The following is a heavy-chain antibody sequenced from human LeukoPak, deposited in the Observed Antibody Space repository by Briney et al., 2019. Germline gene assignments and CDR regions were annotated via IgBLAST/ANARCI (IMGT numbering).Heavy chain of an antibody. Sequence: PSETLSLTCGVYGESFGEYYWSWIRQPPGKGLEWIGEINHRGRTNYNPSLKSRVTISADTSNNQYSLKLSSVTAADTAVYYCARASLYSSSSPDFDYWGQGTLVTVSS. CDR1: GESFGEYY. J-gene: IGHJ4*02. CDR2: INHRGRT. V-gene: IGHV4-34*01. CDR3: ARASLYSSSSPDFDY. D-gene: IGHD6-6*01.